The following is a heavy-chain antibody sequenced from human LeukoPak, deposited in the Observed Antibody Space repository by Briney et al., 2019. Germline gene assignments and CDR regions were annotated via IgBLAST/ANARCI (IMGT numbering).Heavy chain of an antibody. D-gene: IGHD6-6*01. V-gene: IGHV4-61*02. CDR2: TYTSGST. Sequence: SQTLSLTCTVSGGSISSGSYYWRWIRQPGGKGLEWIVRTYTSGSTNYNPSLKSRVTISVDTSKNQFSLKLSSVTAADTAVYYCARDQGWYSSSASGYYYGMDVWGQGTTVTVSS. J-gene: IGHJ6*02. CDR3: ARDQGWYSSSASGYYYGMDV. CDR1: GGSISSGSYY.